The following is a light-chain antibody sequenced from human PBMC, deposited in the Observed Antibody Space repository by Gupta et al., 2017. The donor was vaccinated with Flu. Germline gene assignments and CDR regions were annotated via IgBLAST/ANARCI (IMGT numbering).Light chain of an antibody. J-gene: IGLJ3*02. CDR3: SSHEDNNDCGV. CDR2: RVN. V-gene: IGLV2-8*01. CDR1: SSDVGGYNY. Sequence: QSALTQPTSASGPPGLSVPISCTGTSSDVGGYNYVSWYQQHPGQAPKLMIYRVNKRPSGVPDRFSGSKSGNTASLTVSGLQAEDEADYYCSSHEDNNDCGVFGGGTKLTVL.